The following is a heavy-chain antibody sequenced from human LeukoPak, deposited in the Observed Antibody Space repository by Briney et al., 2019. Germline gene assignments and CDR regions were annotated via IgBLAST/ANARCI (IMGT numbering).Heavy chain of an antibody. CDR2: IYSGGST. V-gene: IGHV3-53*01. J-gene: IGHJ4*02. Sequence: GRSLRLSCAASGFTVSSNYMSWVRQAPGKGLEWVSVIYSGGSTYYPDSVKGRFTISRDNSKNTLYLQMNSLRAEDTAVYYCASLRIQLWRNFDYWGQGTLVTVSS. D-gene: IGHD5-18*01. CDR1: GFTVSSNY. CDR3: ASLRIQLWRNFDY.